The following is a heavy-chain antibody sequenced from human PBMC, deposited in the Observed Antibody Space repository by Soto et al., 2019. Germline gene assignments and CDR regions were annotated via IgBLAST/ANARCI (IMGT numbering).Heavy chain of an antibody. CDR1: GGTFSSYA. Sequence: QVQLVQSGAEVKKPGSSVKVSCKASGGTFSSYAISWVRQAPGQGLEWMGGIIPIFGTANYAEKFQGRVTITADESTSTAYMELSRLRSEDTAMYYCARDFGGRSAGSCRYNWFDPWGQGTLVTVSS. V-gene: IGHV1-69*01. J-gene: IGHJ5*02. CDR2: IIPIFGTA. D-gene: IGHD2-15*01. CDR3: ARDFGGRSAGSCRYNWFDP.